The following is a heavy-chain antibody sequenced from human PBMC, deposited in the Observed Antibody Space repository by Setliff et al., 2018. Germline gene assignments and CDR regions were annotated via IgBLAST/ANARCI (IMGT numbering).Heavy chain of an antibody. Sequence: LSLTCTVSGGSISNYYWSWIRQPPGKGLEWIGYIYTSGSTYYSPSLKSRVTISVDTSKNQFSLKLSSVTAADTAVYYCARHENDYGDYDDAFDIWGQGTMVTVSS. J-gene: IGHJ3*02. CDR3: ARHENDYGDYDDAFDI. V-gene: IGHV4-59*08. CDR1: GGSISNYY. D-gene: IGHD4-17*01. CDR2: IYTSGST.